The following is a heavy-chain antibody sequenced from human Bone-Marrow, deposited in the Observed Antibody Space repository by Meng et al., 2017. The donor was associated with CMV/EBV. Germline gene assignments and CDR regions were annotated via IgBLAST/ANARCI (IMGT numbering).Heavy chain of an antibody. Sequence: GGSFSGYYWSWIRQPPGKGLEWIGEINHSGSTNYNPSLKSRVTISVDTSKNQFSLKLSSVTAADTAVYYCARGLYDFWSGYPSGMDVWGQGTTVTVSS. CDR1: GGSFSGYY. D-gene: IGHD3-3*01. J-gene: IGHJ6*02. CDR2: INHSGST. CDR3: ARGLYDFWSGYPSGMDV. V-gene: IGHV4-34*01.